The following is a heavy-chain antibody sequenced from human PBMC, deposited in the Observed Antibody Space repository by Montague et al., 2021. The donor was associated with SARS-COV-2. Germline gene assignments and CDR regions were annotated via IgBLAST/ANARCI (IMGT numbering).Heavy chain of an antibody. CDR2: INHGGST. J-gene: IGHJ4*02. V-gene: IGHV4-34*01. D-gene: IGHD2-2*03. CDR1: GGSFSDYH. Sequence: SETLSLTCAVYGGSFSDYHWSWIRQPPGGGLEWIGRINHGGSTKYNPSLKSRVTISIDTSKNQFSLKLSSVTAADTAVYYCARGTSGYWGQGTLVTASS. CDR3: ARGTSGY.